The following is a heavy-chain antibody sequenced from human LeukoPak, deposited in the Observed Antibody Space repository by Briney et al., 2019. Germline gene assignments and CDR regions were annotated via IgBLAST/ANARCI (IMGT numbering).Heavy chain of an antibody. V-gene: IGHV1-8*01. Sequence: ASVKVSCKASGYTFTSYDINWVRQATGQGLEWMGWMNPNSGNTGYAQKFQGRVTMTRSTSLSTAYMELSSLRSEDTAVYYCARDGAVAGTSFDYWGQGTLVTVSS. CDR3: ARDGAVAGTSFDY. CDR1: GYTFTSYD. J-gene: IGHJ4*02. CDR2: MNPNSGNT. D-gene: IGHD6-19*01.